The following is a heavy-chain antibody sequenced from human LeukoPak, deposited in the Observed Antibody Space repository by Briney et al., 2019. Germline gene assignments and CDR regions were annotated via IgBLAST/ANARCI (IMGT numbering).Heavy chain of an antibody. CDR2: ISYDGSNK. V-gene: IGHV3-30*18. Sequence: GGSLRLSCAASGFTFSSYGMHWVRQAPGKGLEWVAVISYDGSNKYYADSVKGRFTISRDNSKNTLYLQMNSLRAEDTAVYYCAKCPQGVRELFETYWYFDLWGRGTLVTVSS. CDR1: GFTFSSYG. CDR3: AKCPQGVRELFETYWYFDL. J-gene: IGHJ2*01. D-gene: IGHD3-10*01.